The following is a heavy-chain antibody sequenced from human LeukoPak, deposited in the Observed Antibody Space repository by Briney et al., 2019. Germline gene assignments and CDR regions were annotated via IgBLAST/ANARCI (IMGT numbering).Heavy chain of an antibody. CDR3: ARGGYCSSTSCYTTVDAFDI. Sequence: PGGSLRLSCAASGFTFSSYWMSWVRQAPGKGLEWAANIKQDGSEKYYVDSVKGRFTISRDNAKNSLYLQMNSLRAEDTAVYYCARGGYCSSTSCYTTVDAFDIWGQGTMVTVSS. CDR2: IKQDGSEK. J-gene: IGHJ3*02. CDR1: GFTFSSYW. V-gene: IGHV3-7*01. D-gene: IGHD2-2*02.